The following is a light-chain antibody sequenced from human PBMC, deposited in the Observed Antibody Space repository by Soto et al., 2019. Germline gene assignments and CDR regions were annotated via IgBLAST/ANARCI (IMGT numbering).Light chain of an antibody. J-gene: IGLJ1*01. CDR3: CSYAASSTSYV. V-gene: IGLV2-23*02. CDR2: EVS. CDR1: SSDVGSYNL. Sequence: QSVLTQPASVSGSPGQSITISCTGTSSDVGSYNLVSWYQQHPGKAPKLMIYEVSKRPSGVSNRFSGSKSGNTASLTISGLQAEDEADYYCCSYAASSTSYVLVTAPYVTVL.